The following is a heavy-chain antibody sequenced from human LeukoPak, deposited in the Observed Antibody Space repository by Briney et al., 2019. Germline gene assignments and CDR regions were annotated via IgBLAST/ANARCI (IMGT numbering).Heavy chain of an antibody. CDR1: GFTFSSYW. J-gene: IGHJ3*02. Sequence: GGSLRPSCAASGFTFSSYWMSWVRQAPGKGLEWVANIKQDGSEKYYVDSVKGRFTISRDNAKNSLYLQMNSLRAEDTAVYYCARVYDFWSGYQGAFDIWGQGTMVTVSS. CDR3: ARVYDFWSGYQGAFDI. V-gene: IGHV3-7*01. D-gene: IGHD3-3*01. CDR2: IKQDGSEK.